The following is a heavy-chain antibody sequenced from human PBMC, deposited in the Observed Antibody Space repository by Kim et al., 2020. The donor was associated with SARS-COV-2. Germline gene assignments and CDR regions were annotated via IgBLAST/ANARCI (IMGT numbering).Heavy chain of an antibody. V-gene: IGHV5-51*01. CDR1: GYRFTTYW. CDR3: AREESSGWYAN. J-gene: IGHJ4*02. CDR2: VYPGDSDT. Sequence: GESLKISCKTSGYRFTTYWIGWVRQMPGKGLEWMGIVYPGDSDTRYSPSFQGQVTISADKSINTAYLQWNTLKASDSAIYYCAREESSGWYANWGQGTLVIVSS. D-gene: IGHD6-19*01.